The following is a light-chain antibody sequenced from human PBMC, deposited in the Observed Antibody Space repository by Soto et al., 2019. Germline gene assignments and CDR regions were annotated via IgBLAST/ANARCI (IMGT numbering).Light chain of an antibody. CDR2: GAS. CDR3: QQYASYPWT. J-gene: IGKJ1*01. Sequence: EIVLTQSPDTLSLSPGERATLSCRASESVSSSHLAWYQHKRGQTPRLLIYGASYRATGIPDRFSGSGSGTDFTLTISRLEPEDFAVYYCQQYASYPWTFGQGTKVEIK. V-gene: IGKV3-20*01. CDR1: ESVSSSH.